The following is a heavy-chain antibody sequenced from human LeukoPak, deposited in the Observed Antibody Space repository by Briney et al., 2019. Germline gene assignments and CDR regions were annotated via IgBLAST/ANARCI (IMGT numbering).Heavy chain of an antibody. J-gene: IGHJ3*02. CDR3: AKDTPTAGRYDAFDI. Sequence: SETLSLTCTVSGGSISSYYWSWIRQPPGKGLEWIGYIYYSGSTNYNPSLKSRVTISVDTSKNQSSLKLSSVTAADTAVYYCAKDTPTAGRYDAFDIWGQGTMVTVSS. CDR1: GGSISSYY. D-gene: IGHD2-8*02. V-gene: IGHV4-59*01. CDR2: IYYSGST.